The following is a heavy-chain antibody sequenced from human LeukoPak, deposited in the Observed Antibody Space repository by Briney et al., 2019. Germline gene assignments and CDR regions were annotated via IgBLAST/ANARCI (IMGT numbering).Heavy chain of an antibody. CDR2: ISSSSSYI. V-gene: IGHV3-21*01. Sequence: GGSLRLSCAASGFTFSSYSMNWVRQAPGKGLEWVSSISSSSSYIYYADSVKGRFTISRDNAKNSPYLQMNSLRAEDTAVYYCARDRLVTVFDYWGQGTLVTVSS. CDR1: GFTFSSYS. J-gene: IGHJ4*02. D-gene: IGHD4-23*01. CDR3: ARDRLVTVFDY.